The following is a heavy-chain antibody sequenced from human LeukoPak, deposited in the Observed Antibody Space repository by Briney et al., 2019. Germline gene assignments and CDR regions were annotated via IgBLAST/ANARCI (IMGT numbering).Heavy chain of an antibody. Sequence: PGGSLRLSCAASGFSFSTRWMSWVRQSPGKGLEWVASIREDGSEKYYVDSVRGRLTVSRDNAKNSPYLQMNSLRVEDTAVYYCVRECPETTMAYFDYWGQGTRVTVSS. V-gene: IGHV3-7*03. J-gene: IGHJ4*02. CDR2: IREDGSEK. CDR1: GFSFSTRW. CDR3: VRECPETTMAYFDY. D-gene: IGHD5-24*01.